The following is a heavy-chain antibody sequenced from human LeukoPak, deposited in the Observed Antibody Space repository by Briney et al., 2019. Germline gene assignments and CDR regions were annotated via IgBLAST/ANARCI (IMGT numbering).Heavy chain of an antibody. D-gene: IGHD6-13*01. V-gene: IGHV3-64*01. J-gene: IGHJ4*02. CDR2: ISSNGGST. CDR3: ARGSGAGTDFDY. CDR1: GFTFSSYA. Sequence: GGSLRLSCAASGFTFSSYAMHWVRQAPGKGLEYVSAISSNGGSTYYANSVKGRFTISRDNSKNTLYLQMGSLRAEDMAVYYCARGSGAGTDFDYWGQGTLVTVSS.